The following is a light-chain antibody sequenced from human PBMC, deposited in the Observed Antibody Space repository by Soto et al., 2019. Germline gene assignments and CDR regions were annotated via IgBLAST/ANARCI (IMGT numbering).Light chain of an antibody. CDR3: QQYNNWPPIT. J-gene: IGKJ5*01. CDR1: QSVYSTY. CDR2: GAS. V-gene: IGKV3-15*01. Sequence: EIVMTHSPGTLSLSPWEIATLSCRASQSVYSTYLAWYQQRPGQAPRLLIYGASTRATGIPARFSGSGSGTEFTLTISSLQSEDFAVYYCQQYNNWPPITFGQGTRLEIK.